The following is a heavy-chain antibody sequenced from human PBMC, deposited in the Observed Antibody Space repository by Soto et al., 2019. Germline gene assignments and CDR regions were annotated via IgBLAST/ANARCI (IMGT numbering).Heavy chain of an antibody. J-gene: IGHJ6*02. D-gene: IGHD6-19*01. CDR1: GFTFGNAW. CDR2: IKSKTDGGTT. CDR3: TTIAVAGNPTRFDYYYYYGMDV. Sequence: PGGSLRLSCAASGFTFGNAWMNCVRQAPGKGQEWVGRIKSKTDGGTTDYAAPVKGRFTISRDDSKNTLYLQMNSLKTEDTAVYYCTTIAVAGNPTRFDYYYYYGMDVWGQGTTVTVSS. V-gene: IGHV3-15*07.